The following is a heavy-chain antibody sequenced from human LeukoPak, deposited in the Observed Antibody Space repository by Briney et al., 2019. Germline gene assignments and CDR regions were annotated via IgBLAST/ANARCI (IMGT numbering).Heavy chain of an antibody. D-gene: IGHD1-26*01. Sequence: ASVKVSCKASGYTFTSYGISWVRQAPGQGLEWMGWISAYNGNTNYAQKLQGGVTMTTDTSTSTAYMELRSLRSDDTAVYYCARAAWELRAILFEDYWGQGTLVTVSS. CDR3: ARAAWELRAILFEDY. J-gene: IGHJ4*02. CDR1: GYTFTSYG. V-gene: IGHV1-18*01. CDR2: ISAYNGNT.